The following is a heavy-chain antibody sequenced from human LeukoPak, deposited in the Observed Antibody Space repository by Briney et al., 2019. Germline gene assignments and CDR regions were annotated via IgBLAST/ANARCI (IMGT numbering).Heavy chain of an antibody. D-gene: IGHD3-9*01. J-gene: IGHJ4*02. V-gene: IGHV1-2*06. CDR3: ARVDWGSVDY. CDR2: IHPNSGGT. CDR1: GYTFTGYY. Sequence: ASVKVSCKASGYTFTGYYMHWVRQAPGQGLEWMGRIHPNSGGTNYAQKCRGRVTMTRDTSISTAYMELSRLRSDDTAVYYCARVDWGSVDYWGQGTLVTVSS.